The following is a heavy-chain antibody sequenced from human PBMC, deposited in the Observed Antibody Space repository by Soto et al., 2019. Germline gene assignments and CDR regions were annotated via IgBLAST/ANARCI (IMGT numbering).Heavy chain of an antibody. D-gene: IGHD5-12*01. J-gene: IGHJ6*02. CDR1: GVSFSGYY. CDR2: INHSGST. CDR3: ARWKLEVATMRDYYFGMDV. V-gene: IGHV4-34*01. Sequence: PSETLSLTCAVYGVSFSGYYWTWIRQPPGTGLEWIGEINHSGSTNYNPSLKSRVTISIDRSKNQFSLKVNSVTAADTAVYYCARWKLEVATMRDYYFGMDVWGQGTTVTVSS.